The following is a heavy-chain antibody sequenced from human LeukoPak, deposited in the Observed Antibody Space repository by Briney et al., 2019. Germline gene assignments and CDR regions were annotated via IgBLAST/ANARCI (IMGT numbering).Heavy chain of an antibody. D-gene: IGHD3-3*01. CDR2: IRSKAYGGTT. J-gene: IGHJ6*02. CDR1: GFTFGDYA. CDR3: TRDFFAWTQPYYYYGMDA. Sequence: PGGALRLSCTASGFTFGDYAMSWVRQAPGKGLGWVGFIRSKAYGGTTEYAASVKGRFTISRDHSKSIAYLQMNSLKTEDTAVYYCTRDFFAWTQPYYYYGMDAWGQGTTVTVSS. V-gene: IGHV3-49*04.